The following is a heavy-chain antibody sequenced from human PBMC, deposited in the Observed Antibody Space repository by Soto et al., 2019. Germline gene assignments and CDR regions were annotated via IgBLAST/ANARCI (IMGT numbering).Heavy chain of an antibody. CDR1: GFTFSSYA. J-gene: IGHJ4*02. D-gene: IGHD3-3*01. CDR2: ISYDGSNK. CDR3: ARDKRDLRFLEWSYYYDY. V-gene: IGHV3-30-3*01. Sequence: QVQLVESGGGVVQPGRSLRLSCAASGFTFSSYAMHWVRQAPGKGLEWVAVISYDGSNKYYADSVKGRFTISRDNSKNALSLQLNSLRAEETAVYYCARDKRDLRFLEWSYYYDYWGQGSLVTVSS.